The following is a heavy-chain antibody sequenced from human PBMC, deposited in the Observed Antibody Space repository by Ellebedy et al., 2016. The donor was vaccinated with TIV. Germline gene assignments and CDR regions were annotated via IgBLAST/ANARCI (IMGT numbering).Heavy chain of an antibody. CDR2: IYSGGNT. Sequence: GESLKISCAASGFTVSNNYMSWVRQAPGKGLEWVSVIYSGGNTFYAESVKGRFTISRDSSQNTLYPQMDSLRAEDTAVYYCASSPSQGYWGQGTLVTVSS. V-gene: IGHV3-53*01. J-gene: IGHJ4*02. CDR1: GFTVSNNY. CDR3: ASSPSQGY.